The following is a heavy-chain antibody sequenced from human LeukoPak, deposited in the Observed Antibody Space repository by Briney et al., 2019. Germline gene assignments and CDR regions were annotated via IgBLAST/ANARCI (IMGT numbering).Heavy chain of an antibody. J-gene: IGHJ4*02. V-gene: IGHV3-21*01. CDR1: GFTFSAYN. D-gene: IGHD5-12*01. CDR2: ISSSSSYI. CDR3: AKGEWLRSHFDY. Sequence: GGSLRLSCAASGFTFSAYNMNWVRRTPGKGLEWVSSISSSSSYIYYADSVKGRFTISRDNAKNSLYLQMNSLRAEDTAVYYCAKGEWLRSHFDYWGQGTLVTVSS.